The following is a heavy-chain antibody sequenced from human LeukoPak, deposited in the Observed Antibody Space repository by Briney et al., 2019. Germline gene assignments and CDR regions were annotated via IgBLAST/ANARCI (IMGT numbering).Heavy chain of an antibody. J-gene: IGHJ3*02. CDR3: ARGQVTAVTGLASFDI. D-gene: IGHD4-17*01. V-gene: IGHV3-7*04. CDR1: GFTFDTYW. CDR2: INQGASEK. Sequence: PGGSLRLSCAASGFTFDTYWMNWVRQAPGKGLEWVANINQGASEKYYVDSVKGRFTISRDNAMNSVYLQMNSLRADDTAVYYCARGQVTAVTGLASFDIWGQGTWVIVSS.